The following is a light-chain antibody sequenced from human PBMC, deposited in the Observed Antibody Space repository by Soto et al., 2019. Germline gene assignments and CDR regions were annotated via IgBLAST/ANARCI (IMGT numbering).Light chain of an antibody. CDR1: QSVSLKY. Sequence: EIGLTQSPGTMSLSPVERTTLSCRASQSVSLKYLAWYQQKPGQTPRLLIYCPSNRATGIPDMVIAGGSGTDVTHTSTRLEPEDFALFYCQQYGSSPYTFGQWTKLEI. V-gene: IGKV3-20*01. CDR3: QQYGSSPYT. J-gene: IGKJ2*01. CDR2: CPS.